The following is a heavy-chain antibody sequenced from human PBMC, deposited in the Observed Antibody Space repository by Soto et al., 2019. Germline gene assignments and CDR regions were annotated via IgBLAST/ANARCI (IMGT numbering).Heavy chain of an antibody. CDR3: ARDRLARRDGYNYPGY. D-gene: IGHD5-12*01. CDR1: GFTFSSYG. V-gene: IGHV3-33*01. Sequence: GGSLRLSCAASGFTFSSYGMHWVRQAPGKGLEWVAVIWYDGSNKYYADSVKGRFTISRDNSKNTLYLQMNSLRAEDTAVYYCARDRLARRDGYNYPGYWGQGTLVTVSS. CDR2: IWYDGSNK. J-gene: IGHJ4*02.